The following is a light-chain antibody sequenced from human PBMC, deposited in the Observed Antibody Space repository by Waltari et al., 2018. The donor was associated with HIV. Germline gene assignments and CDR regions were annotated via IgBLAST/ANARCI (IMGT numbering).Light chain of an antibody. J-gene: IGLJ3*02. Sequence: QSVLTQPPSASGTPGQRVTISCSGSSSNIGSTTVNWYQQLPGTAPKLLIYSNNQRPSGVPDRFSGSKSGTSVSLAISGLQSEDDTDYYCAAWDDSLNGWVFGGGTKLTVL. CDR1: SSNIGSTT. CDR3: AAWDDSLNGWV. V-gene: IGLV1-44*01. CDR2: SNN.